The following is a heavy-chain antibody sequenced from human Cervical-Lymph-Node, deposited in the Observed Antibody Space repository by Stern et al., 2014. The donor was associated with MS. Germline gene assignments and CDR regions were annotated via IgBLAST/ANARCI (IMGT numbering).Heavy chain of an antibody. D-gene: IGHD4-17*01. J-gene: IGHJ1*01. CDR3: ARLMTTVTPEFFQD. Sequence: VQLVESGAEVKKPGESLNISCKGSGYGFTTFWIGWVRQMPGKGLEWMGFIYPGDSKTRYSPSFQGQVTISADESTTTVHLQWSSLQASDTAIYYCARLMTTVTPEFFQDWGQGTLVTVSS. CDR1: GYGFTTFW. CDR2: IYPGDSKT. V-gene: IGHV5-51*03.